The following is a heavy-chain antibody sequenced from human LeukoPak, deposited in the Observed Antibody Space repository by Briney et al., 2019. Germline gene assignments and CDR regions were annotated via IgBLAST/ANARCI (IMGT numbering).Heavy chain of an antibody. CDR1: GGSISSYY. CDR3: ARGINYGSGRTRVGMDV. J-gene: IGHJ6*04. CDR2: IYYSGST. V-gene: IGHV4-59*01. Sequence: PETLSLTCTVSGGSISSYYWSWLRQPPGKGLEWIGYIYYSGSTNYNPSLKSRVTISVDTSKNQSSLKLGSVTAADTAVYYCARGINYGSGRTRVGMDVWGKGTTVTVSS. D-gene: IGHD3-10*01.